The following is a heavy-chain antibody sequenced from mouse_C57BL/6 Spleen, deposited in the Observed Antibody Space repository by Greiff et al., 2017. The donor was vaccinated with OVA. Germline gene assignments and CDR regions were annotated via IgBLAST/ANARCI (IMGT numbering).Heavy chain of an antibody. CDR1: GYSITSGYY. Sequence: ESGPGLVKPSQSLSLTCSVTGYSITSGYYWNWIRQFPGNKLEWMGYISYDGSNNYNPSLKNRISITRDTSKNQFFLKLNSVTTEDTATYYCARGESTVVATNWYFDVWGTGTTVTVSS. D-gene: IGHD1-1*01. J-gene: IGHJ1*03. V-gene: IGHV3-6*01. CDR3: ARGESTVVATNWYFDV. CDR2: ISYDGSN.